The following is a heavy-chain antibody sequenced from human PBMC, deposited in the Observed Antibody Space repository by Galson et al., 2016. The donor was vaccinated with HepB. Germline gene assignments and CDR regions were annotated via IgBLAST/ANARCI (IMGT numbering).Heavy chain of an antibody. CDR2: IWPGDSDT. V-gene: IGHV5-51*01. CDR3: ARHGDHGNQWSPFGN. J-gene: IGHJ4*02. Sequence: QSGAEVKMPGESLKISCKGSGYTFSSYWIAWVRQMPGKGLEWMGIIWPGDSDTRYNPSFQGQVTISADKSINVAYLQWSSLKASDTAMYYCARHGDHGNQWSPFGNWGQGTLVAVSS. CDR1: GYTFSSYW. D-gene: IGHD2-15*01.